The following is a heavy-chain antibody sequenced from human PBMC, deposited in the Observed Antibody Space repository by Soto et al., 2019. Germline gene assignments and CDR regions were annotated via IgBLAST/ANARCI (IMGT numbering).Heavy chain of an antibody. CDR3: ASDLQWLHYYYMDV. D-gene: IGHD6-19*01. J-gene: IGHJ6*03. Sequence: ASVKVSCKASGYTFTSYDINWVRQATGQGLEWMGWMNPNSGNTGYAQKFQGRVTMTRNTSISTAYMELSSLRSEDTAVYYCASDLQWLHYYYMDVWGKGTTVTVSS. CDR1: GYTFTSYD. V-gene: IGHV1-8*01. CDR2: MNPNSGNT.